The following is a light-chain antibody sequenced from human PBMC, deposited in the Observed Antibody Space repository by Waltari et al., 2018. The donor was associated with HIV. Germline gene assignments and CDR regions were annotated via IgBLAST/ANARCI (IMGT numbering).Light chain of an antibody. CDR1: SSDVGSYNL. CDR3: CSYAGSSTFHVV. Sequence: QSALTQPASVSGSPGQSITISCTGTSSDVGSYNLVSWYQQHPGKAPKLMFYEVSKRPSGVSSRFSGSKSCNTASLTISGLQAEDEADYYCCSYAGSSTFHVVFGGGTKLTVL. J-gene: IGLJ2*01. V-gene: IGLV2-23*02. CDR2: EVS.